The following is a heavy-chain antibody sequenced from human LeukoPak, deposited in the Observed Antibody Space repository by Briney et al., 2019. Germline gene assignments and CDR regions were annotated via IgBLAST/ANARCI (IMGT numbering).Heavy chain of an antibody. V-gene: IGHV1-58*02. CDR2: IVVGSGNT. D-gene: IGHD6-13*01. CDR3: AASSSWYNYGMDV. Sequence: GASVKVSCKASGFTFTSSAMQWVRQARGQRLEWIGWIVVGSGNTNYAQTCQETVTITRDMSTSTAYIELSRLRTEDTAVYSCAASSSWYNYGMDVWGQGTTVTVSS. CDR1: GFTFTSSA. J-gene: IGHJ6*02.